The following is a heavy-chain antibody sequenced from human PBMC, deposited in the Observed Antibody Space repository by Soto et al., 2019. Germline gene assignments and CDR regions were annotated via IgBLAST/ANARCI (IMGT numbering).Heavy chain of an antibody. CDR3: AKGGGWRIAAAGIHYYYYGMDV. Sequence: GASVKVSCKASGYTFTSYYMHWVRQAPGQGLEWMGIINPSGGSTSYAQKFQGRVTMTEDTSTDTAYMELSSLRSEDTAVYYCAKGGGWRIAAAGIHYYYYGMDVWGQGTTVTVSS. CDR2: INPSGGST. J-gene: IGHJ6*02. CDR1: GYTFTSYY. V-gene: IGHV1-46*01. D-gene: IGHD6-13*01.